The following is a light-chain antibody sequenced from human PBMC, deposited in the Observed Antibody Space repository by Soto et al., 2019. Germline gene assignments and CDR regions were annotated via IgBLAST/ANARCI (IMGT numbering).Light chain of an antibody. J-gene: IGKJ1*01. CDR2: GAS. CDR3: QQYGSSPET. V-gene: IGKV3-20*01. Sequence: EIVLTQSPGTLSLSPGERATLSCRASQSVSGSNLAWYQQKPGQAPRLLIYGASSRATGITDRFSGSGSGTDFTLTISRLEPEDYALYHCQQYGSSPETFGQGTKVEIK. CDR1: QSVSGSN.